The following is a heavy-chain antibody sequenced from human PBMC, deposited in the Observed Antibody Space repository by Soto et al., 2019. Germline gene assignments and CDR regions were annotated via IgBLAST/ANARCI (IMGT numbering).Heavy chain of an antibody. J-gene: IGHJ4*02. D-gene: IGHD5-12*01. CDR1: GFTFSSYA. V-gene: IGHV3-23*01. CDR2: ISGSGGST. Sequence: PGGSLRLSCAASGFTFSSYAMSWFRQAPGKGLEWVSAISGSGGSTYYAGSVKGRLTISRDNTKNTLYLQMNSLRAEYIAVYYCAKDRGYSGDDPYFDYWGQGTLVTVSS. CDR3: AKDRGYSGDDPYFDY.